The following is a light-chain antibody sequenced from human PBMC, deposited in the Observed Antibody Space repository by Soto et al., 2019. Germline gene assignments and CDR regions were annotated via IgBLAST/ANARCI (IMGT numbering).Light chain of an antibody. V-gene: IGLV2-8*01. Sequence: QSVLTQPPSASGSPGQSVTISCTGTSSDVGGYNYVSWYQQHPGKAPKFMLYEVSRRPSGVPYRFSGSKSGNTASLTVSGLQADDEADYYCSSYAGSNNPVIFGGGTQLTVL. J-gene: IGLJ2*01. CDR1: SSDVGGYNY. CDR2: EVS. CDR3: SSYAGSNNPVI.